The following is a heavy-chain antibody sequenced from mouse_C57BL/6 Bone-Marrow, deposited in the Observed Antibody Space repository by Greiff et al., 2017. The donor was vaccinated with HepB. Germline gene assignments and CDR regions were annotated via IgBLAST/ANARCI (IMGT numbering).Heavy chain of an antibody. Sequence: QVQLKQPGAELVRPGSSVKLSCKASGYTFTSYWMDWVKQRPGQGLEWIGNIYPSDSETHYNQKFKDKATLTVDKSSSTACMQLSSLTSEDSAVYYCARDGSSRFDYWGQGTTLTVSS. CDR1: GYTFTSYW. V-gene: IGHV1-61*01. CDR2: IYPSDSET. CDR3: ARDGSSRFDY. D-gene: IGHD1-1*01. J-gene: IGHJ2*01.